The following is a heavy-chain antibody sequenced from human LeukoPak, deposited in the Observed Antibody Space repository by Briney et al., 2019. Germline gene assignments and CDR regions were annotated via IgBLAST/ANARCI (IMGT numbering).Heavy chain of an antibody. D-gene: IGHD3-22*01. J-gene: IGHJ4*02. CDR3: AKDYYVPNY. Sequence: GGSLRLSCAASGFTVITNDMTWVRQAPGKGLEWVSAISGNAGIIYNADSVKGRFTISRDNSKNTLYLQMNSLRAEDTAVYYCAKDYYVPNYWGQGTLVTVSS. CDR1: GFTVITND. CDR2: ISGNAGII. V-gene: IGHV3-23*01.